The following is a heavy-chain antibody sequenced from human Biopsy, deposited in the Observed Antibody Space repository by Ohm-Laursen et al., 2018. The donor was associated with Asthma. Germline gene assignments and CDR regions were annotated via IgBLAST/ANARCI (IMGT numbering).Heavy chain of an antibody. Sequence: GTLSLTCTVSGGSISSDYWSWLRQSPGKGLEWIGYIHNSGNTNYNPSLKSRVTISLDTSKNHFSLRLSFVTAADTAAYFCARGQGRGIQLWSLDPWGQGILVTVSS. CDR2: IHNSGNT. CDR3: ARGQGRGIQLWSLDP. CDR1: GGSISSDY. V-gene: IGHV4-59*01. D-gene: IGHD5-18*01. J-gene: IGHJ5*02.